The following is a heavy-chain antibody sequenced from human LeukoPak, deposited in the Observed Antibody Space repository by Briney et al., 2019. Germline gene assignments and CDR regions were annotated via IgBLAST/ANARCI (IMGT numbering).Heavy chain of an antibody. J-gene: IGHJ4*02. CDR1: GYTFTSYG. D-gene: IGHD4-17*01. Sequence: ASVRVSCKASGYTFTSYGINWVRQAPGQGLEWMGWISAYNGNTNYAQKLQGRVTMTTDTSTSTAYMELRSLRSDDTAVYYCARDLGVTTPFDYWGQGTLVTVSS. CDR2: ISAYNGNT. CDR3: ARDLGVTTPFDY. V-gene: IGHV1-18*01.